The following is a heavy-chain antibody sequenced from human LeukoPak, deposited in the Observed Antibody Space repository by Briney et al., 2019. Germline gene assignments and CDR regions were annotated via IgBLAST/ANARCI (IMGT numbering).Heavy chain of an antibody. Sequence: GGSLRPSCAASGFSFSSYEMNWVRQAPGKGLEWISYISASGTLTHYADSVEGRFTISRDNAKNSLYLQMNSLRGEDTAVYYCARDGTPIHSSGWVYMDVWGKGTTVTISS. D-gene: IGHD6-25*01. J-gene: IGHJ6*04. CDR3: ARDGTPIHSSGWVYMDV. V-gene: IGHV3-48*03. CDR1: GFSFSSYE. CDR2: ISASGTLT.